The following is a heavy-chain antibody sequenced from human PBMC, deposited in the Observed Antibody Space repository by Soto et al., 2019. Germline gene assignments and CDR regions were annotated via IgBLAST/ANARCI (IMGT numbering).Heavy chain of an antibody. V-gene: IGHV1-18*01. D-gene: IGHD1-1*01. CDR3: AREGRGDERRGLYYYYGMDV. CDR2: ISAYNGNT. Sequence: QVQLVQSGAEVKKPGASVKVSCKASGYTFTSYGISWVRQAPGQGLEWMGWISAYNGNTNYAQKLQGRVTMTTDTSTSTANRELRGLRSDDTALYYCAREGRGDERRGLYYYYGMDVWGQGTTVTVSS. J-gene: IGHJ6*02. CDR1: GYTFTSYG.